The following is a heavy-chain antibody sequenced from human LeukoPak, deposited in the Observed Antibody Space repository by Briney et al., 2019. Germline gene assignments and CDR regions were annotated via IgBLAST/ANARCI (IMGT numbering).Heavy chain of an antibody. J-gene: IGHJ6*03. V-gene: IGHV4-59*01. D-gene: IGHD3-3*01. Sequence: SETLSLTCTVSGGSISSYYWSWIRQPPGKGLEWIGYIYYGGSTNYNPSLKSRVTISVDTSKNQFSLKLSSVTAADTAVYYCARDHGFWSGPYYYMDVWGKGTTVTVSS. CDR3: ARDHGFWSGPYYYMDV. CDR2: IYYGGST. CDR1: GGSISSYY.